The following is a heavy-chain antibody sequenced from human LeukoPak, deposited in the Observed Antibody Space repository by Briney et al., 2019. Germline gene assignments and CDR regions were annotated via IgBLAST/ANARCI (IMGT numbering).Heavy chain of an antibody. J-gene: IGHJ3*02. CDR1: GDGVSNKSAT. Sequence: SQTLSLTCGISGDGVSNKSATWKWIRQSPSRGLEWLGRTYYRSKWYNDYAESVKSRITINPDTSKNQFSLQLNSVTPEDAAAYYCTRGKASFTVEDAFDIWGQGTMVTVSS. CDR3: TRGKASFTVEDAFDI. CDR2: TYYRSKWYN. D-gene: IGHD2-2*01. V-gene: IGHV6-1*01.